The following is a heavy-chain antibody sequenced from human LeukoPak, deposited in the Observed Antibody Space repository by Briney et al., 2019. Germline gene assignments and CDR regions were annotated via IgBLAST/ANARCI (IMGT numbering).Heavy chain of an antibody. V-gene: IGHV3-11*01. CDR3: ARAGELLRFVAYFDY. J-gene: IGHJ4*02. CDR2: ISSSGSTI. CDR1: GFTFSDYY. D-gene: IGHD1-26*01. Sequence: GGSLRLSCAASGFTFSDYYMSWIRQAPGKGLEWVSYISSSGSTIYYADSVKGRFTISRDNAKNSLYLQMNSLRAEDTAVYYCARAGELLRFVAYFDYWGQGTLVTVSS.